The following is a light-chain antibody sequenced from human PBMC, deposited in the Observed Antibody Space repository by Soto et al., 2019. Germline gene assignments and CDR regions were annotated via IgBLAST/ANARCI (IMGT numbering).Light chain of an antibody. Sequence: QSALTQPASVSGSPGQSITISCTGTSSDVGSYNLVSWYQQHPGKAPKLMIYEVSKRPSGVSNRFSGSKSGNTASLTISGLQAEDEADYYCCSYAGSCTFAFYVFGTGTVVTVL. CDR3: CSYAGSCTFAFYV. V-gene: IGLV2-23*02. CDR2: EVS. CDR1: SSDVGSYNL. J-gene: IGLJ1*01.